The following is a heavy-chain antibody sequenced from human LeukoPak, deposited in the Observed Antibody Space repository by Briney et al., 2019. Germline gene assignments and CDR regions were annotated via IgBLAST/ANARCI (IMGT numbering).Heavy chain of an antibody. V-gene: IGHV3-48*03. CDR3: AGGNGH. CDR1: GFTFSSYE. D-gene: IGHD4-23*01. Sequence: PGGSLRLSCVASGFTFSSYEMNWVRQAPGQGLEWVSYISSSGGLMNYADSVKGRFTISRDDAKNSLYLQMNSLRVEDTAFYYCAGGNGHWGQGTLVTVSS. CDR2: ISSSGGLM. J-gene: IGHJ4*02.